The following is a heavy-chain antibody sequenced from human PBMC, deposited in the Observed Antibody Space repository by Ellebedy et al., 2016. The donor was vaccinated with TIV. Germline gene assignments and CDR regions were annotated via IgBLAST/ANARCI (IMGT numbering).Heavy chain of an antibody. D-gene: IGHD2/OR15-2a*01. CDR2: IKRKADGGTA. J-gene: IGHJ4*02. CDR1: GLSLTNAW. V-gene: IGHV3-15*01. Sequence: GGSLRLSXAGSGLSLTNAWMSWVRQTPGKGLEWIGRIKRKADGGTADYAAPVKGRFTTSRDESKDTLYLQMNSLKTEDTAVYYCTTEIYCTSSTCRDYWGQGALVTVSS. CDR3: TTEIYCTSSTCRDY.